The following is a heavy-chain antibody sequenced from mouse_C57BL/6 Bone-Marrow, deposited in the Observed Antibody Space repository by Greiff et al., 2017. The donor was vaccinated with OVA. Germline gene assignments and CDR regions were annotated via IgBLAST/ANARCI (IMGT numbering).Heavy chain of an antibody. Sequence: QVQLQQSGAELVRPGASVTLSCKASGYTFTDYEMHWVKQTPVHGLEWIGAIDPETGGTAYNQKFKGKAILTADKSSSTAYMELRSLTSEDSAVYYCTRRDYGGSHWYFDVWGTGTTVTVSS. D-gene: IGHD1-1*01. CDR3: TRRDYGGSHWYFDV. CDR1: GYTFTDYE. V-gene: IGHV1-15*01. CDR2: IDPETGGT. J-gene: IGHJ1*03.